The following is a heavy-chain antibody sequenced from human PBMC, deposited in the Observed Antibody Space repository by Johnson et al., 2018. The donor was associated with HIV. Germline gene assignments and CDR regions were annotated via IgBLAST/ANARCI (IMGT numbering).Heavy chain of an antibody. CDR2: ILQDGRDK. CDR1: GFTFSRCW. CDR3: ARAEGLTGRNAFDI. J-gene: IGHJ3*02. Sequence: VQPVESGGGLVQPGGSLRPSSAASGFTFSRCWSSWVRQAHGKYLEWVARILQDGRDKHYVDSVTGRCTISRDYAKNSLYLQLNSLRAEDTAVYYCARAEGLTGRNAFDIWGQGTMVTVSS. D-gene: IGHD3-9*01. V-gene: IGHV3-7*01.